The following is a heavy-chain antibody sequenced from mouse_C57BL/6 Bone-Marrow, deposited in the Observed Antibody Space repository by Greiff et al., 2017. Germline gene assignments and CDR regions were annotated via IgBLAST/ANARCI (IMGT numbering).Heavy chain of an antibody. Sequence: EVKLVESGGGLVQPGGSLKLSCAASGFTFSDYGMAWVRQAPRKGPEWVAFISNLAYSIYYADTVTGRFTISRENAKNTLYLEMSSLRSEDTAMYYCARLRRGNFDYGGQGTTLTVSS. CDR3: ARLRRGNFDY. CDR2: ISNLAYSI. V-gene: IGHV5-15*04. J-gene: IGHJ2*01. CDR1: GFTFSDYG.